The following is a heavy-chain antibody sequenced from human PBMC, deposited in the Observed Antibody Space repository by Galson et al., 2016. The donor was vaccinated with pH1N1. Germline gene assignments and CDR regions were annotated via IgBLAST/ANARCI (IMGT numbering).Heavy chain of an antibody. CDR2: MSAYNGNT. J-gene: IGHJ4*02. CDR1: GYTFTNYG. CDR3: ARDVRISLWLPDF. V-gene: IGHV1-18*01. Sequence: SVKVSCKASGYTFTNYGITWVRQAPGQGLEWMAWMSAYNGNTNYAQTFQGRVTMATDTSTNTAYMELRNLTSYDTAVYYCARDVRISLWLPDFWGQGTLVTVSS. D-gene: IGHD5-18*01.